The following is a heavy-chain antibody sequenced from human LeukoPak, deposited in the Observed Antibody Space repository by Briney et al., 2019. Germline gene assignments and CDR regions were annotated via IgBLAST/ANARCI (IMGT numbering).Heavy chain of an antibody. CDR3: ARDSLYDFWSGYYTADY. V-gene: IGHV3-21*05. CDR1: GFSISSYE. Sequence: GGSLRLSCAASGFSISSYEMSWVRQAPGKGLEWVSYISSSSSYIYYADSVKGRFTISRDNAKNSLYLQMNSLRAEDTAVYYCARDSLYDFWSGYYTADYWGQGTLVTVSS. J-gene: IGHJ4*02. CDR2: ISSSSSYI. D-gene: IGHD3-3*01.